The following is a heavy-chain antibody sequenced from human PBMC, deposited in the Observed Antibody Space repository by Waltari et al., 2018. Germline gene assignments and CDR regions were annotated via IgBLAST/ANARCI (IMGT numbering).Heavy chain of an antibody. CDR1: GGSISRYY. V-gene: IGHV4-59*01. J-gene: IGHJ5*02. CDR2: IYYSGST. Sequence: QVQLQESGAGLVKPSETLSLTCTVSGGSISRYYWSWIRQPPGKGLEWIGYIYYSGSTNYNPSLKSRVTISVDTSKNQFSLKLSSVTAADTAVYYCARVHDSSGYYHWGQGTLVTVSS. D-gene: IGHD3-22*01. CDR3: ARVHDSSGYYH.